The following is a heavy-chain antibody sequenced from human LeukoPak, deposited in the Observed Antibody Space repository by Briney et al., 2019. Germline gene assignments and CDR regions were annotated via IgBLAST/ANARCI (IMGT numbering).Heavy chain of an antibody. CDR1: GFTFSSYS. Sequence: GGSLRLSCAASGFTFSSYSMNWVRQAPGKGLEWVSYISSSSSTIYYADSVKGRFTISRDSSKNMLYLQMNSLRAEDTAVYYCARDHYGLTSYPNPWGQGTLVTVSS. D-gene: IGHD3-10*01. CDR3: ARDHYGLTSYPNP. CDR2: ISSSSSTI. V-gene: IGHV3-48*01. J-gene: IGHJ5*02.